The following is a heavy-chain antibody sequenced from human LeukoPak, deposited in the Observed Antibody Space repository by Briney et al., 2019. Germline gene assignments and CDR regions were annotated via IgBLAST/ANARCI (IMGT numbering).Heavy chain of an antibody. CDR2: INHSGST. V-gene: IGHV4-34*01. J-gene: IGHJ5*02. CDR1: GGSFSGYY. D-gene: IGHD2-21*02. CDR3: ARGHHTARFDP. Sequence: SETLSLTCAVYGGSFSGYYWSWIRQPPGKGLEWIGEINHSGSTNYNPSLKSRVTISVDTSKNQFPLKLSSVTAADTAVYYCARGHHTARFDPWGQGTLVTVSS.